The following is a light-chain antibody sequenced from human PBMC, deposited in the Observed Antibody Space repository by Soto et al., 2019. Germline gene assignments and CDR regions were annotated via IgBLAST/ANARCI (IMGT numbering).Light chain of an antibody. CDR1: SSDVGRYNH. CDR3: NSHTSGDFRV. CDR2: EVS. J-gene: IGLJ1*01. Sequence: QSALTQPASVSGSPGQSITISCTGTSSDVGRYNHVSWYQHHPGKAPKLIISEVSNRPSGVSNRFSGSKSGYTASLTISGLQAEDEADYYCNSHTSGDFRVFGTGTKVIVL. V-gene: IGLV2-14*01.